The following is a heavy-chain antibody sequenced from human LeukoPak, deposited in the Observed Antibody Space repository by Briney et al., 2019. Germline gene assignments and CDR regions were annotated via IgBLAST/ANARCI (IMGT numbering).Heavy chain of an antibody. CDR3: ANPDSSGFYFSIRFDF. CDR2: MSGSGDST. CDR1: GFTFTSYA. Sequence: GGSLRLSCTASGFTFTSYAMSWVRQAPGKGLEWVSTMSGSGDSTYYADSVKGRFTVSRDNSKNTLYLQMNSLRAEDTAVYFCANPDSSGFYFSIRFDFWGQGTLVTVSS. V-gene: IGHV3-23*01. J-gene: IGHJ4*02. D-gene: IGHD3-22*01.